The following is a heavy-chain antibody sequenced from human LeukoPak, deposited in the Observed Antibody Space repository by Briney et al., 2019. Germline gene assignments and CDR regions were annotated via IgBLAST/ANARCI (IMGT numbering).Heavy chain of an antibody. D-gene: IGHD3-3*01. V-gene: IGHV3-74*01. CDR1: GFTFSDYW. Sequence: GGSLRLSCAASGFTFSDYWMHWVRQAPGKGLVWVSRINSDGSSTSYADSVKGRFTISRDNAKNTLYLQMNSLRAEDTAVYYCARDSPYYDFWSGYYHNWFDPWGQGTLVTVSS. J-gene: IGHJ5*02. CDR2: INSDGSST. CDR3: ARDSPYYDFWSGYYHNWFDP.